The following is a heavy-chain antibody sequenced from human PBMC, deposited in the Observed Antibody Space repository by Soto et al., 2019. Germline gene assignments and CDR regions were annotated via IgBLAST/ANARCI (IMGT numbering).Heavy chain of an antibody. CDR2: INQNAGKI. CDR1: GFTLSSYW. CDR3: ARLVERQCLVQ. Sequence: EVQLVESGGGLVQPGGSLRLSCAASGFTLSSYWMTWVRQPPGRGLEWVTNINQNAGKIYYVDSVKGRFTVSRDNAKNSLYLQMNSLSVEDTAVYYCARLVERQCLVQWGQGTLVTVSS. J-gene: IGHJ4*02. D-gene: IGHD2-15*01. V-gene: IGHV3-7*04.